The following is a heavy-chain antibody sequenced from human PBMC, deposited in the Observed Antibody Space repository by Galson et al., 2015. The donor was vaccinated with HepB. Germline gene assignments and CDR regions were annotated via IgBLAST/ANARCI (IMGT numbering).Heavy chain of an antibody. CDR2: IWYDGSQT. Sequence: SLRLSCAASGFTFDSYAFHWVRQAPRKGLEWLKIIWYDGSQTFYSDSVMGRFTITRDDSRKTVYLQMTGLRVEDTAVYFCARPKENHLDSWGQGTLVVVSS. D-gene: IGHD2/OR15-2a*01. J-gene: IGHJ4*02. CDR3: ARPKENHLDS. V-gene: IGHV3-33*01. CDR1: GFTFDSYA.